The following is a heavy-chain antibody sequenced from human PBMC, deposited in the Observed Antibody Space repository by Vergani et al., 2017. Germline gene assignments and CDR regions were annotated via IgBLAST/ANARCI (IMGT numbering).Heavy chain of an antibody. CDR2: IYYSGST. D-gene: IGHD3-9*01. CDR1: GGSISSSSYY. J-gene: IGHJ4*02. CDR3: ARHVRDYDIWTGYYTLFDY. V-gene: IGHV4-39*01. Sequence: QLQLQESGPGLVKPSETLSLPCTVSGGSISSSSYYWGWIRQPPGKGLEWIGSIYYSGSTYYNPSLKSRVTISVDTSKNQFSLKLSSVTAADTAVYYCARHVRDYDIWTGYYTLFDYWGQGTLVTVSS.